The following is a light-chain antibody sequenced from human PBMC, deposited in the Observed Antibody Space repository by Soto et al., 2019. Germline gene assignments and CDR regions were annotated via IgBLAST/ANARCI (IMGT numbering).Light chain of an antibody. CDR2: DAS. V-gene: IGKV3-11*01. J-gene: IGKJ4*01. Sequence: EIVLTQSPATLSLSPGERATLSCWASQSINIYLAWYQQKPGQAPRLLIYDASNRATGIPARFSGSGSGTDFTLTISSLEPEDFAVYYCQPRYTWPLTFGGGTKVEI. CDR1: QSINIY. CDR3: QPRYTWPLT.